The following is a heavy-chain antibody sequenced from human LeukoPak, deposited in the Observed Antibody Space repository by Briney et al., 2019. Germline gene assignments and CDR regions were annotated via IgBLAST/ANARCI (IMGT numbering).Heavy chain of an antibody. CDR2: ISGSGGST. V-gene: IGHV3-23*01. Sequence: GGSLRLSCAASGFTFSSYAMSWVRQAPGKGLEWVSAISGSGGSTYYADSVKGRFTISRDNSKNTLYLQMNNLRAEDTAVNYCARRLREYNYGPDYWGQGTLVTVSS. J-gene: IGHJ4*02. CDR3: ARRLREYNYGPDY. D-gene: IGHD5-18*01. CDR1: GFTFSSYA.